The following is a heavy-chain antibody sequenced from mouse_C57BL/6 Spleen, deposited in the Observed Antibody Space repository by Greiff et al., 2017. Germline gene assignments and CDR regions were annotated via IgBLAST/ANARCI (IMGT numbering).Heavy chain of an antibody. CDR2: ISDGGSYT. CDR3: ARDSSGYVWFAY. J-gene: IGHJ3*01. Sequence: EVKLVESGGGLVKPGGSLKLSCAASGFTFSSYAMSWVRQTPEKRLEWVATISDGGSYTYYPDNVKGRFTISRDNAKNNLYLQMSHLKSEDTAMYYCARDSSGYVWFAYGGQGTLVTVSA. V-gene: IGHV5-4*01. CDR1: GFTFSSYA. D-gene: IGHD3-2*02.